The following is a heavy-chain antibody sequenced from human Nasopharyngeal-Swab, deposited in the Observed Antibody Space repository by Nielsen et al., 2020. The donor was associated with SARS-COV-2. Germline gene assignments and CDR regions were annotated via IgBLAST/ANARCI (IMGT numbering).Heavy chain of an antibody. V-gene: IGHV4-31*03. Sequence: TLSLTCTVSGGSISSGGYYWSWIRQHPGKGLEWIGYIYYSGSTYYNPSLKSRVTISVDTSKNQFSLKLSSVTAADTAVYYCARVPTTVVTPHFDYWGQGTLVTVSS. D-gene: IGHD4-23*01. CDR2: IYYSGST. CDR3: ARVPTTVVTPHFDY. J-gene: IGHJ4*02. CDR1: GGSISSGGYY.